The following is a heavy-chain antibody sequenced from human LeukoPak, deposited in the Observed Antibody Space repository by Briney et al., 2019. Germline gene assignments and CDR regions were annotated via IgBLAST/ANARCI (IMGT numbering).Heavy chain of an antibody. J-gene: IGHJ4*02. Sequence: SVKVSCKASGGTFSSYAISWVRQAPGQGLEWMGGIIPIFGTANYAQKFQGRVTITTDETTSTAYMELSSLRSEDTAVYYCAKGIYGDSLGYWGQGTLVTVSS. V-gene: IGHV1-69*05. D-gene: IGHD4-17*01. CDR3: AKGIYGDSLGY. CDR1: GGTFSSYA. CDR2: IIPIFGTA.